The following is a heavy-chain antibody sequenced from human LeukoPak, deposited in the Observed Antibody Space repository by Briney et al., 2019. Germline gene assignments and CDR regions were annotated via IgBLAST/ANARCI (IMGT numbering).Heavy chain of an antibody. CDR3: VRAKGEYQLLMRY. CDR2: INSDGRST. Sequence: GGSLRLSCAASGFTFSNYWMHWVRQAPGRGLVWVSCINSDGRSTTYADSVKGRFTISRDNAKNTLYLQMNSLRAEDTAVYYCVRAKGEYQLLMRYWGQGTLVTVSS. D-gene: IGHD2-2*01. V-gene: IGHV3-74*01. CDR1: GFTFSNYW. J-gene: IGHJ4*02.